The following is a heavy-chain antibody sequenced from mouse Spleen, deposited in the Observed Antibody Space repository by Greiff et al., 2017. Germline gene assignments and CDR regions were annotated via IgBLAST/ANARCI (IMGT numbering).Heavy chain of an antibody. CDR3: ARLGDYDGYAMDY. Sequence: EVKLVESGGGLVKPGGSLKLSCAASGFTFSDYGMHWVRQAPEKGLEWVAYISSGSSTIYYADTVKGRFTISRDNAKNTLFLQMTSLRSEDTAMYYCARLGDYDGYAMDYWGQGTSGTVSS. CDR2: ISSGSSTI. J-gene: IGHJ4*01. CDR1: GFTFSDYG. D-gene: IGHD2-3*01. V-gene: IGHV5-17*01.